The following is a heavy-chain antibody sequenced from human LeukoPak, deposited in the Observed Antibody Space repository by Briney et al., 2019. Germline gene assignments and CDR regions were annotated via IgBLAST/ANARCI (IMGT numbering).Heavy chain of an antibody. CDR3: ARDRGSYFSDAFDI. CDR1: GYTFTGYY. CDR2: INPNSGGT. J-gene: IGHJ3*02. Sequence: GASVKVSCKASGYTFTGYYMHWVRQAPGQGLEWMGWINPNSGGTNYAQKFQGRVTMTRDTSISTAYMELSRLRSDDTAVYYCARDRGSYFSDAFDIWGQGIMVTVSS. D-gene: IGHD1-26*01. V-gene: IGHV1-2*02.